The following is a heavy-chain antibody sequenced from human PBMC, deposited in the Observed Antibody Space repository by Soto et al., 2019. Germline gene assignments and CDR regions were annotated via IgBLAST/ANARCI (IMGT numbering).Heavy chain of an antibody. J-gene: IGHJ5*02. Sequence: GGSLRLSCAASGFILRNYAMHWVRQAPGKGLEWVSVISGSGGSTYYADSVKGRFTISRDNSKNTLYLQMNSLRAEDTAIYYCAKGSGGSCYSAHASWGQGTLVTVSS. CDR3: AKGSGGSCYSAHAS. CDR1: GFILRNYA. D-gene: IGHD2-15*01. V-gene: IGHV3-23*01. CDR2: ISGSGGST.